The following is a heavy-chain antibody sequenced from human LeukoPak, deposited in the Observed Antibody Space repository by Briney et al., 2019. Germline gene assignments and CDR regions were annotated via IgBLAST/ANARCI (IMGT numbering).Heavy chain of an antibody. CDR1: GFTFSSYW. J-gene: IGHJ4*02. CDR2: IKQDGSEK. D-gene: IGHD3-10*01. CDR3: ARKVDRPGSPLYLDY. Sequence: GGSLRLSCAASGFTFSSYWMSWVRQAPGKGLEWVANIKQDGSEKYYVDSVKGRFTISRDNAKNSLYLQMNSLRAEDTAVYYCARKVDRPGSPLYLDYWGQGTLVTVSS. V-gene: IGHV3-7*01.